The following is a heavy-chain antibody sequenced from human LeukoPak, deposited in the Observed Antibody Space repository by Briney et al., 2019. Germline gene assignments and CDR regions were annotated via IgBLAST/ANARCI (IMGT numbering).Heavy chain of an antibody. D-gene: IGHD3-10*01. CDR1: GGSISSGEYY. Sequence: SQTLSLTCTVSGGSISSGEYYWSWIRQPPGKGLEWMGYISYRGSADYNPSLKSRVTISVDTSKTQLSLRLISVTAADTAVYYCAREVVHMVRGVIVVGASDIWGQGTMVTVSS. V-gene: IGHV4-30-4*01. CDR2: ISYRGSA. J-gene: IGHJ3*02. CDR3: AREVVHMVRGVIVVGASDI.